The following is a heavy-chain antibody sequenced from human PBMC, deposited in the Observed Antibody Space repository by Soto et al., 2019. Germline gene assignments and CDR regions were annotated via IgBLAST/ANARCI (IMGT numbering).Heavy chain of an antibody. V-gene: IGHV1-69*01. J-gene: IGHJ4*02. CDR2: IIPIFGTA. CDR3: AASLKRGVHFDY. CDR1: GGTFSSYA. D-gene: IGHD3-10*01. Sequence: QVQLVQSGAEVKKPGSSVKVSCKASGGTFSSYAISWVRQAPGPGLEWMGGIIPIFGTANYAQKFQGRVTITADESTSTAYMELRSLRSEDTAVYYCAASLKRGVHFDYWGQGTLVTVAS.